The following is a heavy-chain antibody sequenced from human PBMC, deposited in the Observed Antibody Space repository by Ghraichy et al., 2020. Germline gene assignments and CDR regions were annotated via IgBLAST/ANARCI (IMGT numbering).Heavy chain of an antibody. J-gene: IGHJ4*02. CDR3: ARGVAGSRSFDY. D-gene: IGHD6-19*01. Sequence: GGSLRLSCAVSGFTFSNYWMHWVRQAPGKGLVWVSRIDGDGSNTRDADSVKGRFTISRDNAKNTLYLQMNSLRAEDTAVYYCARGVAGSRSFDYWGQGTLVTVSS. CDR1: GFTFSNYW. V-gene: IGHV3-74*01. CDR2: IDGDGSNT.